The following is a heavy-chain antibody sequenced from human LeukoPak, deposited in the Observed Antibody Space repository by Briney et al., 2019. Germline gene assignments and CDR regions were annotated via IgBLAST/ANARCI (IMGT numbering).Heavy chain of an antibody. CDR2: ISGSGYYS. J-gene: IGHJ4*02. Sequence: GGSLRLSCAASEFTFDNYAMSWVRQAPGKGLEWVSVISGSGYYSYYADSVKGRFTVSRDNSKNTLYLQMNSLRAEDTAVYYCAKDRDALWFGELSPPDYWGQGTLVTVSS. CDR3: AKDRDALWFGELSPPDY. CDR1: EFTFDNYA. D-gene: IGHD3-10*01. V-gene: IGHV3-23*01.